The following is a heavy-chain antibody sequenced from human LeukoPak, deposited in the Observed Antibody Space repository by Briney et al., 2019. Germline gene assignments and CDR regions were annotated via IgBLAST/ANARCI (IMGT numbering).Heavy chain of an antibody. D-gene: IGHD3-9*01. CDR3: ARAQRDYDILTGYYAPYLDH. J-gene: IGHJ4*02. Sequence: ASVKVSCKTSGYTFTGYYMHWVRQAPGQGPEWMGRMNPNSGGTTFAQKFQGRVTLTRDTSISTAYMDLSSLRSDDTAVYYCARAQRDYDILTGYYAPYLDHWGQGALVTVSS. CDR2: MNPNSGGT. V-gene: IGHV1-2*06. CDR1: GYTFTGYY.